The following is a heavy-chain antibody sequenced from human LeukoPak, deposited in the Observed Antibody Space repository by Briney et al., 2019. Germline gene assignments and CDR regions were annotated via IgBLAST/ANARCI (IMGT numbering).Heavy chain of an antibody. V-gene: IGHV4-61*02. CDR1: GGSISSGSYY. J-gene: IGHJ5*02. Sequence: SEALSLACTVSGGSISSGSYYWSWIRQPAGKGLEWIGRIYTSGSTNYNPSLKSRVTISVDTSKNQFSLKLSSVTAADTAVYYCARDRGPYDFWSGYSPWFDPWGQGTLVTVSS. CDR3: ARDRGPYDFWSGYSPWFDP. D-gene: IGHD3-3*01. CDR2: IYTSGST.